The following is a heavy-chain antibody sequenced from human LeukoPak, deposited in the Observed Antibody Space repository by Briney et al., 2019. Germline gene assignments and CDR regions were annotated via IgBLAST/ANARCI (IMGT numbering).Heavy chain of an antibody. D-gene: IGHD2-15*01. V-gene: IGHV5-51*01. Sequence: GESLKISCKGSGYSFTSYWIGWVRQMPGKGLEWMGIIYPGDSDTRYSPSFQGQVTISADKSISTADLQWSSLKASDTAMYYCARHQRRCSGGSCYLMVYYFDYWGQGTLVTVSS. CDR2: IYPGDSDT. CDR1: GYSFTSYW. CDR3: ARHQRRCSGGSCYLMVYYFDY. J-gene: IGHJ4*02.